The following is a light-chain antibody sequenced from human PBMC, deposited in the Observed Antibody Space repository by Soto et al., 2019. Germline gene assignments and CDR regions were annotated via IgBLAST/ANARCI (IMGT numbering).Light chain of an antibody. CDR3: QQYNKWPPYT. J-gene: IGKJ2*01. CDR1: QSVSSN. Sequence: EIVMTQSPANLSVSPGERATLSCRASQSVSSNLAGYQQKPGQGPRLLIYGASTRATSIPARFSGSGSGTEFTLTINSLQSEDFAVYYCQQYNKWPPYTFGQGTKLEIK. CDR2: GAS. V-gene: IGKV3-15*01.